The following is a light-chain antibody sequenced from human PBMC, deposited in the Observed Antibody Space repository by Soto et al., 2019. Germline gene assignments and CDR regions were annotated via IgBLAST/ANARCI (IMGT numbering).Light chain of an antibody. J-gene: IGKJ5*01. CDR1: QSVSSSY. CDR3: QQYGSSPIT. Sequence: ILLTQSPTILSLSPGGRATLSCGASQSVSSSYLAWYQQKPGLAPRLLIYDASSRATGIPDRFSGSGSGTDFTLTISRLEPEDFAVYYCQQYGSSPITFGQGTRLEIK. CDR2: DAS. V-gene: IGKV3D-20*01.